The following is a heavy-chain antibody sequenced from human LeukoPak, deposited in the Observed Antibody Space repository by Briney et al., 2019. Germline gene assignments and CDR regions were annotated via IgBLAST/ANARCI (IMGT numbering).Heavy chain of an antibody. CDR1: GGSISSSSYY. J-gene: IGHJ4*02. V-gene: IGHV4-39*07. D-gene: IGHD6-19*01. CDR2: VYYSGTT. CDR3: ARGTLYRGWSYYLDF. Sequence: SETLSLTCTVSGGSISSSSYYWGWIRQPPGKALEWIGSVYYSGTTSYNPSLKSRVTISVDMSKNHFSLRLRSVTAADTAMYYCARGTLYRGWSYYLDFWGQGSQVTVSS.